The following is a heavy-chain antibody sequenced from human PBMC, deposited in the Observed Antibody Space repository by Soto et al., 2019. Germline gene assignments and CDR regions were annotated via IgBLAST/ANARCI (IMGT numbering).Heavy chain of an antibody. CDR2: INPNGGST. D-gene: IGHD6-6*01. CDR1: GYIFTNFY. V-gene: IGHV1-46*03. J-gene: IGHJ4*02. Sequence: QVQLVQPGAEVKKPGASVKFSCKASGYIFTNFYIHWVRQAPGQGLEWIGIINPNGGSTNYAQNFQGRGHMTRDTSTSKIYMDLSSLRSEDTAVDYCTRGLASGDYWGQGTLITVSS. CDR3: TRGLASGDY.